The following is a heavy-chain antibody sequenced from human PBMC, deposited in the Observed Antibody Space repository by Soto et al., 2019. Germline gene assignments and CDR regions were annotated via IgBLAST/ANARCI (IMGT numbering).Heavy chain of an antibody. CDR3: TRDASRDSSARGWFDP. CDR1: GFTFRSFT. Sequence: PVGSLRLSCAVSGFTFRSFTMNWVRQAPGKGLEWVSTISSNSAYIYYTDALRGRFTISRDNAKNSLHLQMNSLRAEDTAVYYCTRDASRDSSARGWFDPWGPGTLVTVSS. CDR2: ISSNSAYI. J-gene: IGHJ5*02. D-gene: IGHD6-13*01. V-gene: IGHV3-21*01.